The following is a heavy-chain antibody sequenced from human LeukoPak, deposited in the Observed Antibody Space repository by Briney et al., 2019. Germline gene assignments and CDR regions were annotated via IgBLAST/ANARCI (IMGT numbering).Heavy chain of an antibody. CDR1: GFTVSSNY. J-gene: IGHJ3*02. CDR2: IYSGGST. CDR3: ARDAAVAFDI. D-gene: IGHD6-19*01. Sequence: GGSLRLSCAASGFTVSSNYMSWVRQAPGKGLEWVSVIYSGGSTYYADSVKGRFTISRDNSKNTLYLQMNSLRAEDTAVYCCARDAAVAFDIWGQGTMVTVSS. V-gene: IGHV3-53*01.